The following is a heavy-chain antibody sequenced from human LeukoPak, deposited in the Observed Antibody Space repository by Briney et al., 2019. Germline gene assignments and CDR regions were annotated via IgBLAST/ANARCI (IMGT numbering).Heavy chain of an antibody. CDR2: INSGGTTV. D-gene: IGHD4-17*01. CDR3: ARIGRDYGDYFDN. J-gene: IGHJ4*02. Sequence: GGSLRLSCTASGFTFSTYEMNWVRQAPGKGLEWVSYINSGGTTVYYADSVKGRFTISRDNARNSLYLQMNSLRAEDTAVYYCARIGRDYGDYFDNWGQGTLVTVSP. CDR1: GFTFSTYE. V-gene: IGHV3-48*03.